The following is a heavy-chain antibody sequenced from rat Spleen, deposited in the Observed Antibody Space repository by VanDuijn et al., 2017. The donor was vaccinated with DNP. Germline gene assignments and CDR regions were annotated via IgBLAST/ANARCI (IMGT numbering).Heavy chain of an antibody. J-gene: IGHJ2*01. CDR3: ARSAYSGDDY. V-gene: IGHV1-43*01. CDR2: INTESGNT. Sequence: QVQLQQSGAELAKPGSSVKISCKASGYTFTSYYISWIKQTTGQGLEYFGYINTESGNTYYNEKFKGKATLTVDKSSTTAFMQLSSLTPDDSAVYYCARSAYSGDDYWGQGVMVTVSS. CDR1: GYTFTSYY. D-gene: IGHD1-1*01.